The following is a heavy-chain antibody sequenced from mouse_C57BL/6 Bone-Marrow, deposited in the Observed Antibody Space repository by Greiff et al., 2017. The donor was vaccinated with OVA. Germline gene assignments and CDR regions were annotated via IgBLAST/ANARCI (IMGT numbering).Heavy chain of an antibody. CDR1: GYTFTSYW. V-gene: IGHV1-69*01. CDR2: IDPSDSYT. J-gene: IGHJ4*01. D-gene: IGHD4-1*01. CDR3: ARDWAYAMDY. Sequence: VQLQQPGAELVMPGASVKLSCKASGYTFTSYWMHWVKQRPGQGLEWIGEIDPSDSYTNYNQKFKGKSTLTVDKSSSTAYMQLSSLTSEDSAVYYCARDWAYAMDYWGQGTSVTSPQ.